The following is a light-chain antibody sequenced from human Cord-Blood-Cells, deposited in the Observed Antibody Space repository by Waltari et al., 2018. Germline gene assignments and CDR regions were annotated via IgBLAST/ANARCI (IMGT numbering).Light chain of an antibody. CDR2: AAS. V-gene: IGKV1-39*01. CDR1: QSISSY. J-gene: IGKJ4*01. Sequence: DIQMTQSPSFLSASVGDRVTITCRASQSISSYLDWYQQKPGKAPQLLIYAASSLQSGVPSRFSGSGSGTDFTLTISSLQPEDFATYYCQQSYSTPPLTFGGGTKVEIK. CDR3: QQSYSTPPLT.